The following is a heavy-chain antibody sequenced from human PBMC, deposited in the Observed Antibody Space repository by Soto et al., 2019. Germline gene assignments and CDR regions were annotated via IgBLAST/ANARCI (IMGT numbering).Heavy chain of an antibody. CDR2: MNPNSGNT. CDR3: ARGLDLATTVNAFVT. D-gene: IGHD4-17*01. Sequence: ASVKVSCKASGYTFTSYDINWVRQATGQGLEWMGWMNPNSGNTGYAQKFQGRVTMTRNTSISTAYMELSSLRSEDTAVYYCARGLDLATTVNAFVTWGQGIMVTVSS. J-gene: IGHJ3*02. CDR1: GYTFTSYD. V-gene: IGHV1-8*01.